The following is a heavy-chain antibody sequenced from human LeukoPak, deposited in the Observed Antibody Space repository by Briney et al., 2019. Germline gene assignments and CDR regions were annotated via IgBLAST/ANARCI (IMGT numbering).Heavy chain of an antibody. CDR2: IYYSGIT. V-gene: IGHV4-39*01. CDR1: GGSISISSYY. J-gene: IGHJ4*02. CDR3: ARSGGRYHYFDY. Sequence: PSETPSLTCTVSGGSISISSYYWGWIRQPPGKGLEWIGNIYYSGITYYNPSLKSRVTISVDTSKNQLSLRLSSLTAADTAVYYCARSGGRYHYFDYWGQGTLVTVSS. D-gene: IGHD1-26*01.